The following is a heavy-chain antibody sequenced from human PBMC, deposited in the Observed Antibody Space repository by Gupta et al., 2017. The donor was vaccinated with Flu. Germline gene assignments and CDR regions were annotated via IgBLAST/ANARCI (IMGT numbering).Heavy chain of an antibody. V-gene: IGHV3-7*01. D-gene: IGHD5-18*01. J-gene: IGHJ4*02. Sequence: EGELMSSGGGLFQPGGSLGHSCAASGFTFGTDWMSWVRQAPGKGLEWVASINQDGSEKSYVVSMRGRLTIFRDNAKNSPYLQTNSLRADDTAVYYCARGGYRYLAYCGQVILVTVSS. CDR1: GFTFGTDW. CDR2: INQDGSEK. CDR3: ARGGYRYLAY.